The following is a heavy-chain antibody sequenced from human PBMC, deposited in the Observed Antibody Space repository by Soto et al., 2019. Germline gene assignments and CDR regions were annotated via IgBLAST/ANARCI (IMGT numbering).Heavy chain of an antibody. V-gene: IGHV4-38-2*01. CDR3: ARGYDSSGYPGY. CDR2: IYHSGST. CDR1: GYSISSGYY. Sequence: SETLSLTCAVSGYSISSGYYWGWIRQPPGKGLEWIGSIYHSGSTYYNPSLKSRVTISVDTSKNQFSLKLSSVTAADTAVYYCARGYDSSGYPGYWGQGTLVTVSS. D-gene: IGHD3-22*01. J-gene: IGHJ4*02.